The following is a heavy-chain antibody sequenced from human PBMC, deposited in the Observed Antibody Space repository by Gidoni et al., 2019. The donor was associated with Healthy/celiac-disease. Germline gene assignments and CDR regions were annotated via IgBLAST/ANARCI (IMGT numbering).Heavy chain of an antibody. CDR3: AKADIVVVVAPDY. J-gene: IGHJ4*02. Sequence: QVQLVESGGGVVQPGRSLRLSCAASGFTFSSYGMHWVRQAPGKGLEWVAVISYDGSNKYYADSVKSRFTISRDNSKNTLYLQMNSLRAEDTAVYYCAKADIVVVVAPDYWGQGTLVTVSS. D-gene: IGHD2-15*01. CDR1: GFTFSSYG. CDR2: ISYDGSNK. V-gene: IGHV3-30*18.